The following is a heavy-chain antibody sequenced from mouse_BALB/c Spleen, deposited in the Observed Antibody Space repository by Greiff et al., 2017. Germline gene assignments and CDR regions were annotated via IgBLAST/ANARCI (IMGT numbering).Heavy chain of an antibody. Sequence: QVQLQQSGAELVRPGVSVKISRKGSGYTFTDYAMHWVKQSHAKSLEWIGVISTYYGDASYNQKFKGKATMTVDKSSSTAYMELARLTSEDSAIYYCARVNRGYAMDYWGQGTSVTVSS. V-gene: IGHV1S137*01. CDR3: ARVNRGYAMDY. CDR2: ISTYYGDA. J-gene: IGHJ4*01. CDR1: GYTFTDYA.